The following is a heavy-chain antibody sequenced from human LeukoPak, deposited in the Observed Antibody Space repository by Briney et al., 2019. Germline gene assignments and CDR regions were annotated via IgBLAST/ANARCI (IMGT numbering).Heavy chain of an antibody. J-gene: IGHJ5*02. CDR2: ISGRNNNT. CDR3: ARELGVPGWFDP. V-gene: IGHV3-23*01. CDR1: GFTFSSFA. D-gene: IGHD3-10*01. Sequence: GGSLRLSCAASGFTFSSFALNWVRQAPGKGLEWVSAISGRNNNTFYADAVKGRFTVSRDNSKNTLYLQLDGLRAEDTAIYYCARELGVPGWFDPWGQGTLVTVSS.